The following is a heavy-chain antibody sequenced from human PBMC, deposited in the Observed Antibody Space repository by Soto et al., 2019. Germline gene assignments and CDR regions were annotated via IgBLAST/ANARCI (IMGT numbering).Heavy chain of an antibody. CDR1: GYSISSGYY. V-gene: IGHV4-38-2*01. CDR3: ARGAATVTPGWFDP. J-gene: IGHJ5*02. CDR2: IYHSGST. D-gene: IGHD4-17*01. Sequence: LETLSLTCAVSGYSISSGYYWGWIRQPPGKGLEWIASIYHSGSTYYNPSLKSRVTISVDTSKNQFSLKLSSVTAADTAVYYCARGAATVTPGWFDPWGQGTLVTVSS.